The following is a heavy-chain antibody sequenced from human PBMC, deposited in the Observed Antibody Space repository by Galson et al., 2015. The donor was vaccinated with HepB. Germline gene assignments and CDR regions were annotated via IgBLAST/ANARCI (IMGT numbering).Heavy chain of an antibody. V-gene: IGHV3-66*01. D-gene: IGHD2-2*01. CDR1: GFTVSSSY. J-gene: IGHJ4*02. Sequence: SLRLSCAASGFTVSSSYMNWVRQAPGKGLEWVSTLYSGGSTYYAASVKGRFTISRDHSKNTLYLQMNSLGTEDTAVYYCARDAPYCTSTSCPIDHWGQGTLVTVSS. CDR2: LYSGGST. CDR3: ARDAPYCTSTSCPIDH.